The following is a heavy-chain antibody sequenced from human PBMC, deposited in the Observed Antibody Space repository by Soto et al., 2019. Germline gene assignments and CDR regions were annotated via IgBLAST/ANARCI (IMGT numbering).Heavy chain of an antibody. CDR1: GFTFSSYG. V-gene: IGHV3-33*01. CDR3: ARGAYYDFWSGLTHYYYYYGMDV. CDR2: IWYDGSNK. J-gene: IGHJ6*02. D-gene: IGHD3-3*01. Sequence: LRLSCAASGFTFSSYGMHWVRQAPGKGLEWVAVIWYDGSNKYYADSVKGRFTISRDNSKNTLYLQMNSLRAEDAAVYYCARGAYYDFWSGLTHYYYYYGMDVWGQGTTVTVSS.